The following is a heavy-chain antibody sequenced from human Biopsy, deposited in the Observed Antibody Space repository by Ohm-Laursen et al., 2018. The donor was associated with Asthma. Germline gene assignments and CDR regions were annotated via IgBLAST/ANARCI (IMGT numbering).Heavy chain of an antibody. CDR1: GGTFNTYV. V-gene: IGHV1-69*13. Sequence: SVKVSCKSPGGTFNTYVIGWVRQAPGQGLEWMGGINSVFGTTTYPQKFQDRVTINADDSTSTVYMELSSLRSEDTAVYYCARKAGSCISRTCYSLDFWGQGTLVTVSS. CDR3: ARKAGSCISRTCYSLDF. CDR2: INSVFGTT. J-gene: IGHJ4*02. D-gene: IGHD2-2*01.